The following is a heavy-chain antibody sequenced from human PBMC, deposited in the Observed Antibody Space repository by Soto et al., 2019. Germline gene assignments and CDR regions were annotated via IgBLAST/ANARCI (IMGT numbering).Heavy chain of an antibody. J-gene: IGHJ4*02. CDR1: GYTFTSYA. Sequence: QVQLVQSGAEVKKPGASVKVSCKASGYTFTSYAMHWVRQAPGQRLEWMGWINAGNGNTKYSQKFQGRVTTTRDTSASTAYMELSSLRSEDTAVYYCARDGVGATILFDYWGQGTLVTVSS. D-gene: IGHD1-26*01. CDR3: ARDGVGATILFDY. CDR2: INAGNGNT. V-gene: IGHV1-3*01.